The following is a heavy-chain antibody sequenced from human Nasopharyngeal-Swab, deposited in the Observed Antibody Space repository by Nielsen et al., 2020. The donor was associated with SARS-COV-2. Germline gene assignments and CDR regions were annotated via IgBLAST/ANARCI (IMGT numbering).Heavy chain of an antibody. D-gene: IGHD3-22*01. CDR1: GFTFSSYW. V-gene: IGHV3-74*01. CDR3: AREEFGGYDSSGYAYSYYFDY. Sequence: GESLKISCAASGFTFSSYWMHWVRQAPGKGPVWVSRINSDGSSTSYADSVKGRFTISRDNAKNTLYLQMNSLRAEDTAVYYCAREEFGGYDSSGYAYSYYFDYWGQGTLVTVSS. CDR2: INSDGSST. J-gene: IGHJ4*02.